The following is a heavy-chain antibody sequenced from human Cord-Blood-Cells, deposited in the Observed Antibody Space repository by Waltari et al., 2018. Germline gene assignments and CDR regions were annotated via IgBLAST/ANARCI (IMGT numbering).Heavy chain of an antibody. J-gene: IGHJ5*02. D-gene: IGHD2-2*01. CDR1: VGTFSSYA. Sequence: QLQLVQSGAEVKKPGSSVKISCKASVGTFSSYAISWVRQAPGQGLEWMGGSLPIFGTANYAQKLQGRVTSTADESASTAYMELSSLRSEDTAVYYCARGDCSSTSCLNNWVDPWGQGTLVTVSS. CDR3: ARGDCSSTSCLNNWVDP. CDR2: SLPIFGTA. V-gene: IGHV1-69*01.